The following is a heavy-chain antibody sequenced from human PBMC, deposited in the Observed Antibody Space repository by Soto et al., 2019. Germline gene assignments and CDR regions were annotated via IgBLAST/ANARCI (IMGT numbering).Heavy chain of an antibody. Sequence: EVQLVESGGGLVKPGGSLRLSCAASGFTFSSYSMNWVRQAPGKGLEWVSSISSSSSYIYYADSVKGRFTISRDNAKNYLYLQMNSLRAEDTAVYYCALDDSRGYYYGMGVWGQGTTVTVSS. CDR1: GFTFSSYS. CDR2: ISSSSSYI. V-gene: IGHV3-21*01. D-gene: IGHD3-22*01. CDR3: ALDDSRGYYYGMGV. J-gene: IGHJ6*01.